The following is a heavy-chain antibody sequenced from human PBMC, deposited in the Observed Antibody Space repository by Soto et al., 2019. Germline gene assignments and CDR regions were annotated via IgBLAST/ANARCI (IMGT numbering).Heavy chain of an antibody. CDR2: ISYDGSNK. V-gene: IGHV3-30-3*01. CDR3: ARDDFWSGYDAATILGAYYYYYGMDV. J-gene: IGHJ6*02. D-gene: IGHD3-3*01. Sequence: QVQLVESGGGVVQPGRSLRLSCAASGFTFSSYAMHWVRQAPGKGLEWVAVISYDGSNKYYADSVKDRFTISRDNSKNTLYLQMNSLRAEDTAVYYCARDDFWSGYDAATILGAYYYYYGMDVWGQGTTVTVSS. CDR1: GFTFSSYA.